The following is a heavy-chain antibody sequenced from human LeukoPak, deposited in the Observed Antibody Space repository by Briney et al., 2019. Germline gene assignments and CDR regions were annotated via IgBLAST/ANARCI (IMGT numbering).Heavy chain of an antibody. Sequence: GGSLRLSCAASGFTFDDYVMNWVRQAPGKGLEWVSGINWNGGNTGYADSVRGRFTISRDNAQKSLYLQMNSLRAEDMAFYYCARSQRSGWDYFDSWGQGTLVTVSS. CDR1: GFTFDDYV. J-gene: IGHJ4*02. V-gene: IGHV3-20*04. CDR3: ARSQRSGWDYFDS. CDR2: INWNGGNT. D-gene: IGHD6-19*01.